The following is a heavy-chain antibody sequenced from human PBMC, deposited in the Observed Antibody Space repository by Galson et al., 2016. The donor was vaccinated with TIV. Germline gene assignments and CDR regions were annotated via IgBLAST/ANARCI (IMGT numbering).Heavy chain of an antibody. Sequence: SGAEVKKPGSSVKVSCKASGYTFVTHAIHWVRQAPGQRPQWMGWINPDNGDTEYSQKLLGRVTITRNTSASTAYMELSSLRYEDTAIYYCARDRGGPGDFDYWGQGSLVTVSS. J-gene: IGHJ4*02. CDR3: ARDRGGPGDFDY. V-gene: IGHV1-3*01. CDR2: INPDNGDT. D-gene: IGHD3-16*01. CDR1: GYTFVTHA.